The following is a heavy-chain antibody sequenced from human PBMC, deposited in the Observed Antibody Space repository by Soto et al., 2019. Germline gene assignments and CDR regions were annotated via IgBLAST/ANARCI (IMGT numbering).Heavy chain of an antibody. Sequence: HGESLKISCKGSGYSFTSYWISWVRQMPGKGLEWMGRIDPSDSYTNYSPSFQGHVTISADKSISTAYLQWSSLKASDTAMYYCADITGTTELGWGQGTLVTVSS. D-gene: IGHD1-20*01. V-gene: IGHV5-10-1*01. CDR3: ADITGTTELG. J-gene: IGHJ4*02. CDR2: IDPSDSYT. CDR1: GYSFTSYW.